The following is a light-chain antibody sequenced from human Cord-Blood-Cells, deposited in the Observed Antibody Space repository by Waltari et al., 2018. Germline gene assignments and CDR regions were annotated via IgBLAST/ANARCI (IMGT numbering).Light chain of an antibody. V-gene: IGKV3-20*01. CDR1: QSVSSSY. J-gene: IGKJ1*01. CDR2: GAS. Sequence: IVLTQSPGTLCLSAGERATLSCRASQSVSSSYLAWYQQKPGQAPRLLIYGASSRATGIPDRFSGSGSGTDFTLTISRLEPEDFAVYYCQQYGSSPRTFGQGTKVEIK. CDR3: QQYGSSPRT.